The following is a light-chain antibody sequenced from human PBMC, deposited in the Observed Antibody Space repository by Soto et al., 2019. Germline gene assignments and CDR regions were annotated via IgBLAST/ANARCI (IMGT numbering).Light chain of an antibody. CDR2: KTS. V-gene: IGKV1-5*03. J-gene: IGKJ2*01. Sequence: DIQMTQSPSTLSASVGDRVSITCRASQSLNSWLAWYQQKPGKAPKLLIYKTSTLESGVPSRFSGSGSGTAFTLTISNLQPDDFETYYCQQYNTYSFGQGTKLEIK. CDR3: QQYNTYS. CDR1: QSLNSW.